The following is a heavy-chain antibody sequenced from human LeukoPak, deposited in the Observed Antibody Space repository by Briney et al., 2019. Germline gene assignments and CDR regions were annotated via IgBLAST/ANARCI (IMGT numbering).Heavy chain of an antibody. V-gene: IGHV3-64D*09. Sequence: GGSLRLSCSASGFTFSSYAMHWVRQAPGKGLEYVSAISSDGVTTYYADSVKGRFIISRDNSKNTLYLQMSSLRAEDTAVYYCVKAMATYGYRVPFDYWGQGTLVTVSS. CDR2: ISSDGVTT. J-gene: IGHJ4*02. CDR3: VKAMATYGYRVPFDY. D-gene: IGHD5-18*01. CDR1: GFTFSSYA.